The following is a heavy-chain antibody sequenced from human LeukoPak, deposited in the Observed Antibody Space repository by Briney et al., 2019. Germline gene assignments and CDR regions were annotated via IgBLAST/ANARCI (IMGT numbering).Heavy chain of an antibody. CDR1: GYAFAGYY. Sequence: ASVKVSCKASGYAFAGYYMHWVRQAPGQGLEWMGWINPNNGGTNYAQKFQGRVTMTRDTSISTAYMELSSLRSDDTAVYYCARDPRDNWFGPWGQGTLVTVSS. V-gene: IGHV1-2*02. CDR2: INPNNGGT. CDR3: ARDPRDNWFGP. J-gene: IGHJ5*02.